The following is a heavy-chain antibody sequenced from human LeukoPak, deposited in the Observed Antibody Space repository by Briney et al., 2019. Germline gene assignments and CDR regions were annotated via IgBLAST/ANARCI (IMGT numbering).Heavy chain of an antibody. CDR3: ARDLGKWELLYYFDY. Sequence: PSETLSLTCTVSGYSISSGYYWGWIRQPPGKGLEWIGSIYHSGSTYYNPSLKSRVTISVDTSKNQFPLKLSSVTVADTAVYYCARDLGKWELLYYFDYWGQGTLVTVSS. D-gene: IGHD1-26*01. CDR2: IYHSGST. V-gene: IGHV4-38-2*02. J-gene: IGHJ4*02. CDR1: GYSISSGYY.